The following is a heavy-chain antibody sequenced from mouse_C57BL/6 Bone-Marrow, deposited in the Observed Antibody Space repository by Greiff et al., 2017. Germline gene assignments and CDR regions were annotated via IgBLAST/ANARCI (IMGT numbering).Heavy chain of an antibody. V-gene: IGHV5-4*03. D-gene: IGHD5-1*01. J-gene: IGHJ2*01. CDR1: GFTFSSYA. CDR3: ASDAVCTPSYFDY. Sequence: EVKLMESGGGLVKPGGSLKLSCAASGFTFSSYAMSWVRQTPEKRLEWVATISDGGSYTYYPDNVKGRFTIYRDKAKNNPYLQMSHLKSEDTAMYSCASDAVCTPSYFDYGGQGTTLTVSS. CDR2: ISDGGSYT.